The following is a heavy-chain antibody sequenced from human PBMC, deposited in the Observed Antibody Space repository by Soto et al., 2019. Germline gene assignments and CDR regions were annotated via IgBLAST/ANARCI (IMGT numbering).Heavy chain of an antibody. Sequence: EVQLLESGGGLVQPGGSLRLSCAASGFTFRSYAMTWVRQAPGKGLEWVSAISGSGGSTYHADSVKGRFTISRDNCKNTLYLQMDSLRGEDTAVYYCAIGSGHYYDRSGYYFWGQGTLVTVSS. J-gene: IGHJ4*02. CDR2: ISGSGGST. CDR1: GFTFRSYA. D-gene: IGHD3-22*01. CDR3: AIGSGHYYDRSGYYF. V-gene: IGHV3-23*01.